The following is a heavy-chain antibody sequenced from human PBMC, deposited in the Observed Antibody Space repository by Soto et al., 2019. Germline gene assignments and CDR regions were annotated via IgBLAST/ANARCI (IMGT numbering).Heavy chain of an antibody. CDR3: ARSQRWLQLPNLFDY. V-gene: IGHV5-51*01. J-gene: IGHJ4*02. CDR2: IYPGDSDT. Sequence: CLKISCKGSGYSCTSYWIGWVRQMPGKGLEWMGIIYPGDSDTRYSPSFQGQVTISADKSISTAYLQWSSLKASDTAMYYCARSQRWLQLPNLFDYRGQGPLVTLS. D-gene: IGHD5-12*01. CDR1: GYSCTSYW.